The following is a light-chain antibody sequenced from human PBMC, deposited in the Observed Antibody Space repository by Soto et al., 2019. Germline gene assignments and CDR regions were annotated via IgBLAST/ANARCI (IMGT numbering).Light chain of an antibody. J-gene: IGKJ1*01. CDR1: QSVFSS. CDR2: GAA. CDR3: QQYHNWPA. V-gene: IGKV3-15*01. Sequence: EIVMSQSPATLSVSPGERATLSFRASQSVFSSLAWYQHKPGQAPRLLIYGAATRATGIPARFSGSGSGTEFTLTISSLQSDDIAVYYCQQYHNWPAFGQGTKVDI.